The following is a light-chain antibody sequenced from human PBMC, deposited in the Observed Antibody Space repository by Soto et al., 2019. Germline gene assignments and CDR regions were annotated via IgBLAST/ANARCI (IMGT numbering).Light chain of an antibody. Sequence: QSALTQPRSVSGSPGQSVTISCTGTSGDVGAYNYISWYQQHPGKAPKFLIYDVNKRPSGVPDRFFGSKSGNTASLTISGLQPEDEADYYCCSYADTYTDLVGPGTKVTVL. V-gene: IGLV2-11*01. CDR2: DVN. J-gene: IGLJ1*01. CDR1: SGDVGAYNY. CDR3: CSYADTYTDL.